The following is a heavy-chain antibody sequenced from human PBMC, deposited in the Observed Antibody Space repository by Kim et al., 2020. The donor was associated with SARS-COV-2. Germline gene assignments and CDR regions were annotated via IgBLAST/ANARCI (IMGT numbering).Heavy chain of an antibody. CDR3: AKDPLWFGESHDHNWFDP. CDR1: GFTFSSYA. CDR2: ISGSGGST. Sequence: GGSLRLSCAASGFTFSSYAMSWVRQAPGKGLEWVSAISGSGGSTYYADSVKGRFTISRDNSKNTLYLQMNSLRAEDMAVYYCAKDPLWFGESHDHNWFDPWGQGTLVTVSS. D-gene: IGHD3-10*01. V-gene: IGHV3-23*01. J-gene: IGHJ5*02.